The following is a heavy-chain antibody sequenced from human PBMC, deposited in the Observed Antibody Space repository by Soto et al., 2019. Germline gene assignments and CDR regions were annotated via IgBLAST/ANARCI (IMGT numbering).Heavy chain of an antibody. Sequence: QVQLVESGGGVVQPGRSLRLSCATSGFTFRFYDMHWVRQAPGKGLEWVAIISRDGNNKDYGDSVKGRFTISRDNSKNTLYLPMNSLRGEDTAVYYCAKDAYTPIRTTAHDSGCLDHWGRGTLVTVSS. CDR3: AKDAYTPIRTTAHDSGCLDH. J-gene: IGHJ4*02. CDR2: ISRDGNNK. CDR1: GFTFRFYD. D-gene: IGHD4-4*01. V-gene: IGHV3-30*18.